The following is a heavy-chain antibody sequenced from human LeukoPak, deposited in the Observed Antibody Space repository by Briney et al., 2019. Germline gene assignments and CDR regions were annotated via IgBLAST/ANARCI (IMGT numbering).Heavy chain of an antibody. J-gene: IGHJ5*02. D-gene: IGHD6-13*01. CDR2: IYYSGST. V-gene: IGHV4-59*01. Sequence: PSETLSLTCPVSGGSISSYYWSWIRQPPGKGLEWIGYIYYSGSTNYNPSLKSRVTISVDTSKNQFSLRLSSVTAADTAGYYCARSWAAGTGWFDPWGQGTLVTVSS. CDR3: ARSWAAGTGWFDP. CDR1: GGSISSYY.